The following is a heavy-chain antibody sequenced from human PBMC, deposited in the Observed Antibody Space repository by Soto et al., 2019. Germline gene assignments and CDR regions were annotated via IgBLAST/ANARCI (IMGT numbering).Heavy chain of an antibody. J-gene: IGHJ4*02. D-gene: IGHD6-19*01. CDR3: AKDSSGWYDSFDY. CDR2: ISGSGGST. V-gene: IGHV3-23*01. CDR1: GFTFSRYA. Sequence: EVQLLESGGGLVQPGGSLRLSCAASGFTFSRYAMSWVRQAPGKGLEWVSAISGSGGSTYYADSVKGRFTISRDNSKNTLYLQMNSLRAEDTAVYYCAKDSSGWYDSFDYWGQGTLVTVSS.